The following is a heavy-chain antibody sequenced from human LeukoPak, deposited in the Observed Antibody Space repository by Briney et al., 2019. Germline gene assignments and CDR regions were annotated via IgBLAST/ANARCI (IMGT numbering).Heavy chain of an antibody. CDR3: ASVYDSSGYYPF. V-gene: IGHV4-34*01. Sequence: SETLSLTCAVYGGSFSGYYWSWIRQPPGKGLEWIGEINHSGSTNYNPSLKSRVTISVDTSKNQFSLKLSSVTAADAAVYYCASVYDSSGYYPFWGQGTLVTVSS. CDR1: GGSFSGYY. CDR2: INHSGST. D-gene: IGHD3-22*01. J-gene: IGHJ4*02.